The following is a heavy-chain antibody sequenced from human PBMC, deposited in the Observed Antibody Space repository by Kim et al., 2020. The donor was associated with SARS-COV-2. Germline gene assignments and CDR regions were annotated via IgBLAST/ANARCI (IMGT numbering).Heavy chain of an antibody. J-gene: IGHJ3*02. V-gene: IGHV4-31*02. D-gene: IGHD2-21*02. CDR3: ARSSGGIVVVTAAFDI. Sequence: SLKSRVTISVDTSKNQFSLKLSSVTAADTAVYYCARSSGGIVVVTAAFDIWGQGTMVTVSS.